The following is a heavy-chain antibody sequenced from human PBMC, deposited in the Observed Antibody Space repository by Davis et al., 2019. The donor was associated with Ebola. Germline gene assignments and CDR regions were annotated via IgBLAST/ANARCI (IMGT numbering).Heavy chain of an antibody. CDR3: AREPSLHQGPIGLPPGTLLQEHL. CDR1: GYTFTSYY. CDR2: INPSGGST. Sequence: ASVKVSCKASGYTFTSYYMHWVRQAPGQGLEWMGIINPSGGSTSYAQKFQGRVTMTRDTSTSTVYMELSSLRSEDTAVYYCAREPSLHQGPIGLPPGTLLQEHLWG. J-gene: IGHJ6*01. V-gene: IGHV1-46*01.